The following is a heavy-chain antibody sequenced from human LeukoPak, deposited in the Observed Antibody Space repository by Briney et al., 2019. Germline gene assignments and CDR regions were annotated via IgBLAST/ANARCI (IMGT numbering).Heavy chain of an antibody. CDR2: IYTSGST. J-gene: IGHJ4*02. CDR1: GGSISSYY. D-gene: IGHD3-10*01. V-gene: IGHV4-4*07. CDR3: ARAARSSGSYTFDH. Sequence: SETLSLTCTVSGGSISSYYWSWIRQPAGKGLEWIGRIYTSGSTNYNPSLKSRVTMSVDTSKNQFSLKLSSVTAADTAVYYCARAARSSGSYTFDHWGQGTLVTVSS.